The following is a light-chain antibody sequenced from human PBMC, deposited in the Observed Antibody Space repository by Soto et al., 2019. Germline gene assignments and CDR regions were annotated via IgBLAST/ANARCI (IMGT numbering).Light chain of an antibody. Sequence: DIQMTQSPSTLSASVGDRVTITCRASQSISSYLNWYQQKPGKAPKFLIYAVSTLQSGVPSRFSGSGSGTDFSLTISSLQPEDFATYYCQQTYSTPWTFGQGTKVDIK. CDR2: AVS. CDR1: QSISSY. J-gene: IGKJ1*01. CDR3: QQTYSTPWT. V-gene: IGKV1-39*01.